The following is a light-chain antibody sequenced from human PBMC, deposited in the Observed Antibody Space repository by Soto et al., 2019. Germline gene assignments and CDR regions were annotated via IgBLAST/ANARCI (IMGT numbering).Light chain of an antibody. Sequence: EIVLTQFPATLSLSPGDGATLSCRASQSVSSYLAWYRQNRGQAPRLIIYDVSTRATGIPDRFSGSGSGTDFTLTISRLEPEDFALFFCQHYGGSLWTFGQGTKVDIK. CDR1: QSVSSY. CDR3: QHYGGSLWT. J-gene: IGKJ1*01. CDR2: DVS. V-gene: IGKV3-20*01.